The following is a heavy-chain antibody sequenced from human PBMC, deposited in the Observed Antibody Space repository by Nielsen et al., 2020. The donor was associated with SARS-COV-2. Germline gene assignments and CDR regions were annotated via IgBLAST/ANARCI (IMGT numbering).Heavy chain of an antibody. CDR2: ISYDGSNK. D-gene: IGHD3-10*01. J-gene: IGHJ2*01. V-gene: IGHV3-30*04. CDR3: ARDDSYYGSGSYRRRGYFDL. Sequence: VRQAPGKGLEWVAVISYDGSNKYYADSVKGRFTISRDNAKNTLYLQMNSLRAEDTAVYYCARDDSYYGSGSYRRRGYFDLWGRGTLVTVSS.